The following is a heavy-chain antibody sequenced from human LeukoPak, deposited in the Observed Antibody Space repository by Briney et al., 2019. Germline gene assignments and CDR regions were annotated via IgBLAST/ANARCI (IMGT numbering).Heavy chain of an antibody. CDR1: GFTFKTYT. CDR2: ISSSSSYI. D-gene: IGHD1-26*01. J-gene: IGHJ4*02. V-gene: IGHV3-21*01. CDR3: ASAIVDSTAIDY. Sequence: GGSLRLSCAASGFTFKTYTMHWVRQAPGMGLEWVSSISSSSSYIFYADSVKGRFTISRDNAKNSLYLQMKSLRAEDTAVYYCASAIVDSTAIDYRGQGTLVTVSS.